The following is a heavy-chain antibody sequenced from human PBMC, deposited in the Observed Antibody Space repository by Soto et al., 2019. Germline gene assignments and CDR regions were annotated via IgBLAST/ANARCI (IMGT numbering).Heavy chain of an antibody. CDR3: ARVSGSYYYGMDV. V-gene: IGHV4-4*02. Sequence: SETLSLTCTVSGGSIIINWLSWVRQPPGKGLEWIGEIYHSGSTNYNPSLKSRVTISVDKSKNQFSLKLSSVTAADTAVYYCARVSGSYYYGMDVWGQGTTVTVSS. CDR2: IYHSGST. J-gene: IGHJ6*02. CDR1: GGSIIINW. D-gene: IGHD1-26*01.